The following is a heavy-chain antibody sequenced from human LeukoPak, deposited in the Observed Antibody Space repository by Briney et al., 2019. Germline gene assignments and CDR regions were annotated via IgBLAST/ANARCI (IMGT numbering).Heavy chain of an antibody. CDR1: GFTFSAYG. D-gene: IGHD2-2*01. Sequence: PGGSLRLSCAASGFTFSAYGMHWVRQAPGEGLEWVAIIWYDGGNKYCADSVKGRFTISRDDSKNTLHLQMNNLRAEDAAVYYCAKVRVTYCVTTTCYGDFDFWGQGTLVTVAS. CDR3: AKVRVTYCVTTTCYGDFDF. CDR2: IWYDGGNK. J-gene: IGHJ4*02. V-gene: IGHV3-33*06.